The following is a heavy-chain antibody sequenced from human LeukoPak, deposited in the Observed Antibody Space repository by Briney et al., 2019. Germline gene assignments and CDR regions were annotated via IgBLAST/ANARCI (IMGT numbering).Heavy chain of an antibody. D-gene: IGHD4-17*01. Sequence: SETLPLTCTVSGGSISSYYWSWIRQPPGKGLEWIGYIYYSGSTNCNPSLKSRVTISVDTSKNQFSLKLSSVTAADTAVYYCARDRGVTKLNWYFDLWGRGTLVTVSS. CDR1: GGSISSYY. CDR2: IYYSGST. CDR3: ARDRGVTKLNWYFDL. J-gene: IGHJ2*01. V-gene: IGHV4-59*01.